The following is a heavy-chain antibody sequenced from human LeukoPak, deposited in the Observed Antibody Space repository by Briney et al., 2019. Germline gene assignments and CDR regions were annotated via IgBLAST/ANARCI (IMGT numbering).Heavy chain of an antibody. V-gene: IGHV3-23*01. CDR2: ISGSGGST. D-gene: IGHD1-26*01. Sequence: GGSLRLSCASSGFTFSSYAMSWVRQAPGKGLKWVSAISGSGGSTYYADSVKGRFTISRDNSKNTLYLQMNSLRAEDTAVYYCAKSPSGSPYYFDYWGQGALVTVFS. J-gene: IGHJ4*02. CDR3: AKSPSGSPYYFDY. CDR1: GFTFSSYA.